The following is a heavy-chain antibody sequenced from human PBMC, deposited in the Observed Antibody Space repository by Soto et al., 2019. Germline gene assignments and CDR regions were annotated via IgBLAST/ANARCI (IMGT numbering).Heavy chain of an antibody. D-gene: IGHD2-15*01. J-gene: IGHJ6*02. CDR1: GYSFNTFW. V-gene: IGHV5-10-1*03. CDR3: ARQGGYYYYGMDV. Sequence: EVQLVQSGAEVKKPGESLTISCKTSGYSFNTFWISWVRQVPGKGLEWMGRIDPGDSNTNYSPSFQGHVTLSVDKSIGTAYLQWSSLKASDTAIYYCARQGGYYYYGMDVWGQGTAVTVSS. CDR2: IDPGDSNT.